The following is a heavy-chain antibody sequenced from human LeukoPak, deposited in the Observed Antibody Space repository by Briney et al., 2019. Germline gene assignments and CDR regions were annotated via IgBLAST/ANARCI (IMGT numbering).Heavy chain of an antibody. J-gene: IGHJ4*02. Sequence: PGRSLRLSCAASGFTFDDYAMHWVRPAPGKGLECVSGISWNSGSIGYADSVKGRFTISRDNAKNSLYLQMNSLRAEDTALYYCAKDKYSSSLYYFDYWGQGTLVTVSS. CDR3: AKDKYSSSLYYFDY. V-gene: IGHV3-9*01. CDR2: ISWNSGSI. CDR1: GFTFDDYA. D-gene: IGHD6-13*01.